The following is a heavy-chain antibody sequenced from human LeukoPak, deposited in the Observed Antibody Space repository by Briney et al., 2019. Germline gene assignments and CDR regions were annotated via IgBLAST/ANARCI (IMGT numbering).Heavy chain of an antibody. CDR1: GFTFSSYG. J-gene: IGHJ4*02. Sequence: GGSLRLSCAASGFTFSSYGMHWVRQAPGKGLEWVAVISYDGSNKYYADSVKGRFTIPRDNSKNTLYLQMNSLRAEDTAVYYCSRDLTLWGQGTLVTVSS. CDR2: ISYDGSNK. V-gene: IGHV3-30*03. CDR3: SRDLTL.